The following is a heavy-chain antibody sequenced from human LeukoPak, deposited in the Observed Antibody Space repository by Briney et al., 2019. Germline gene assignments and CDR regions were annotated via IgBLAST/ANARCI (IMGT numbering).Heavy chain of an antibody. Sequence: ASVKVSCKASGYTFTSYGISWVRQAPGQGLERMGWISAYNGNTNYAQKLQGRVTMTTDTSTSTAYMELRRLRSDDTAVDYCARDQSIRLAARPGYWGQGTLVTV. D-gene: IGHD6-6*01. CDR2: ISAYNGNT. J-gene: IGHJ4*02. V-gene: IGHV1-18*04. CDR1: GYTFTSYG. CDR3: ARDQSIRLAARPGY.